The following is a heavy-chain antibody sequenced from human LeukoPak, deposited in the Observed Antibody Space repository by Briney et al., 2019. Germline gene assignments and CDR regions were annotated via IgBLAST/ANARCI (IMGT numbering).Heavy chain of an antibody. CDR3: ARQGWFGELLSPLDY. D-gene: IGHD3-10*01. CDR2: IYYSGST. V-gene: IGHV4-39*01. Sequence: PSGTPSLTCTVSGGSISSSSYYWGWIRQPPGKGLEWIGSIYYSGSTYYNPSLKSRVTISVDTSKNQFSLKLSSVTAADTAVYYCARQGWFGELLSPLDYWGQGTLVTVSS. J-gene: IGHJ4*02. CDR1: GGSISSSSYY.